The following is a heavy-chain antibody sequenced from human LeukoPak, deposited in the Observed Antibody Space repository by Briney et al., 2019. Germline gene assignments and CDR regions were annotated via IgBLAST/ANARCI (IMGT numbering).Heavy chain of an antibody. J-gene: IGHJ4*02. CDR3: ARDENERYCTNGVCSGPFDY. D-gene: IGHD2-8*01. CDR2: INPNSGGT. Sequence: ASVKVSCKASGYTFTGYYMHWVRQAPGRGLEWMGRINPNSGGTNYAQKFQGRVTMTRDTSISTAYMELSRLRSDDTAVYYCARDENERYCTNGVCSGPFDYWGQGTLVTVSS. CDR1: GYTFTGYY. V-gene: IGHV1-2*06.